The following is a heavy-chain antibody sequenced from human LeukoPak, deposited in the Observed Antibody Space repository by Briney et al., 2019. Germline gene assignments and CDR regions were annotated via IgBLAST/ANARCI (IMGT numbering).Heavy chain of an antibody. Sequence: GASVKVSCKASGYTFTSYGISWVRQAPGQGLEGIGWISAYNGNTNYAQKLQGRITMTTDTSTSTAYMELRSLRSDDTAVYYCARVGALGSGSYYTDFDYWGQGTLVTVSS. CDR3: ARVGALGSGSYYTDFDY. CDR1: GYTFTSYG. CDR2: ISAYNGNT. J-gene: IGHJ4*02. D-gene: IGHD3-10*01. V-gene: IGHV1-18*04.